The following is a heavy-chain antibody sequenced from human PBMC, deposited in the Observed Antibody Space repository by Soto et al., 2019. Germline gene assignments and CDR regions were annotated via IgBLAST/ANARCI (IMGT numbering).Heavy chain of an antibody. CDR1: GFTFSSYG. D-gene: IGHD6-13*01. Sequence: QVQLVESGGGVVQPGRSLRLSCAASGFTFSSYGMHWVRQAPGKGLEWVAVIWYDGSNKYYADSVKGRFTISRDNSKNTLYLQMNSLRAEDTAVYYCGRDHAAAGLNWFDPWGQGTLVTVSS. CDR2: IWYDGSNK. CDR3: GRDHAAAGLNWFDP. V-gene: IGHV3-33*01. J-gene: IGHJ5*02.